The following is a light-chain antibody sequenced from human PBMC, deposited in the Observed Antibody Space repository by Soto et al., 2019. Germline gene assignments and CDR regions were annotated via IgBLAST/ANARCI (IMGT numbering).Light chain of an antibody. CDR1: QGVGND. CDR3: LQHNHNPRT. Sequence: AIQMTQSPSSLSASVGDRVTIACRASQGVGNDLAWYQQTPGKAPNLLIYPASTLQSGVPSRFSGSGSVTDFTLTMSSLQTDDFGTYYCLQHNHNPRTFGQGTTV. CDR2: PAS. J-gene: IGKJ1*01. V-gene: IGKV1-6*01.